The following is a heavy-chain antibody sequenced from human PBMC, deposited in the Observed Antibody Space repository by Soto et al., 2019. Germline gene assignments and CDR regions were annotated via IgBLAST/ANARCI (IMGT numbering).Heavy chain of an antibody. CDR1: GFTFSSYG. D-gene: IGHD2-8*01. CDR3: AKDRGTGLMPTSRYYYYGMDV. CDR2: ISYDGSNK. Sequence: GGSLRLSSAASGFTFSSYGMHWVRQAPGKGLEWVAVISYDGSNKYYADSVKGRFTISRDNSKNTLYLQMNSLRAEDTAVYYCAKDRGTGLMPTSRYYYYGMDVWGQGTTVTVS. J-gene: IGHJ6*02. V-gene: IGHV3-30*18.